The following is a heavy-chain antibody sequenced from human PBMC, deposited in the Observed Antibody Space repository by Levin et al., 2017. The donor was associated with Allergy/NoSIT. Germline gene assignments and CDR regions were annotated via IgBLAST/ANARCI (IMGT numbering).Heavy chain of an antibody. J-gene: IGHJ4*02. Sequence: PSETLSLTCTVSGGSISSRNYYWGWIRQPPGMGLEWIGIIYYSGSTYYNPSLKSRVTISVDKSKNQFSLKLSSVTAADTAVYYCARPAGSGYMYYFDYWGQGTLVTVSS. CDR3: ARPAGSGYMYYFDY. CDR1: GGSISSRNYY. CDR2: IYYSGST. D-gene: IGHD3-22*01. V-gene: IGHV4-39*01.